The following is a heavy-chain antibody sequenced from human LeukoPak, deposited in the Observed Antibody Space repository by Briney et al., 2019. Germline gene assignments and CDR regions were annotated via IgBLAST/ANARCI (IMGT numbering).Heavy chain of an antibody. J-gene: IGHJ4*02. D-gene: IGHD3-10*01. CDR1: GFTFSSHA. CDR3: AKALWFGELFIDY. Sequence: GGSLRLSCAASGFTFSSHAMSWVRQAPGKGLEWVSAISGSGGSTYYADSVKGRFTISRDNSKNTLYLQMNSLRAEDTAVYYCAKALWFGELFIDYWGQGTLVTVSS. V-gene: IGHV3-23*01. CDR2: ISGSGGST.